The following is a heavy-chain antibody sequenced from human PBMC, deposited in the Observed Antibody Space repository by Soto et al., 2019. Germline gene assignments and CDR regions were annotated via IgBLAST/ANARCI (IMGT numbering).Heavy chain of an antibody. CDR2: TYSRSKWYN. D-gene: IGHD6-19*01. CDR1: GDSVSSNRAA. V-gene: IGHV6-1*01. J-gene: IGHJ3*02. CDR3: ARTIGVGGPLHAFDI. Sequence: SQTLSLTCAISGDSVSSNRAAWNWIRQSPSRGFEWLGRTYSRSKWYNDYAVSVRRRITINPDTSKNQFSLQLNSVTPEDTAVYYCARTIGVGGPLHAFDIWGQGTIVTVSS.